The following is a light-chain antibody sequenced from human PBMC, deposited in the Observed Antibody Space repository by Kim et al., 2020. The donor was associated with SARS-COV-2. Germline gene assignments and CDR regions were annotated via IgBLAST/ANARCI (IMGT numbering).Light chain of an antibody. Sequence: SITISCTGTSSDISDHKYVSWYQQHPGKVPKLIIYAVNNRPSGVSNRFSGSKSGNTASLTISGLQAEDEADYYCSSYTRSSTLYVIFGGGTQLTVL. J-gene: IGLJ2*01. CDR3: SSYTRSSTLYVI. CDR1: SSDISDHKY. CDR2: AVN. V-gene: IGLV2-14*03.